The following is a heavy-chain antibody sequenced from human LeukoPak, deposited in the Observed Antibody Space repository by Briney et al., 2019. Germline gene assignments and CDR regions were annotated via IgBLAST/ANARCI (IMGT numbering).Heavy chain of an antibody. J-gene: IGHJ3*02. CDR3: AKGRYYHDNSDAFEI. V-gene: IGHV3-23*01. D-gene: IGHD3-22*01. CDR1: GFTFSSYA. CDR2: ISGSGGST. Sequence: PGGSLRLSCAASGFTFSSYAMSWVRQAPGKGLEWVSAISGSGGSTYYADSVKGRFTISRDNSKNTLYLQMNSLRAEDTAVYQCAKGRYYHDNSDAFEIWGQGTMVTVSS.